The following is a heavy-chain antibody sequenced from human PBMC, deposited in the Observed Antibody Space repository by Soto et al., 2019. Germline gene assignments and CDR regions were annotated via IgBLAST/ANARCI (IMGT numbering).Heavy chain of an antibody. D-gene: IGHD3-22*01. V-gene: IGHV1-69*01. Sequence: QVQLVQSGAEVKKPGSSVTVSCKASGGTFSSYAISWVRQAPGQGLERKGGIIPIFGTANYAQKFQARVTITADESTSTAYIELSSLRSEDTAVYYCARDGAYYYDSSGEDLAYWGQGTLVTDST. CDR3: ARDGAYYYDSSGEDLAY. CDR1: GGTFSSYA. J-gene: IGHJ4*02. CDR2: IIPIFGTA.